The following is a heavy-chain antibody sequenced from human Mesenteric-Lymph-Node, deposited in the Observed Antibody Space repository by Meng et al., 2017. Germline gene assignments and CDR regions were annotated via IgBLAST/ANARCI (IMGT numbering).Heavy chain of an antibody. Sequence: LSLTCAASGFTFSSYSMNWVRQAPGKGLEWVSSISSSSSYIYYADSVKGRFTISRDNAKNSLYLQMNSLRAEDTAVYYCARTSGSYSSHGDYWGQGTLVTVSS. CDR3: ARTSGSYSSHGDY. J-gene: IGHJ4*02. CDR2: ISSSSSYI. V-gene: IGHV3-21*01. D-gene: IGHD1-26*01. CDR1: GFTFSSYS.